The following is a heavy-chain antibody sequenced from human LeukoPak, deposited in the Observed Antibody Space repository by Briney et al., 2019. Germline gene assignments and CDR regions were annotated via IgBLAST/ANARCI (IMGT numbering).Heavy chain of an antibody. CDR2: ISSSGSTI. J-gene: IGHJ4*02. CDR1: GFTFSDYY. V-gene: IGHV3-11*04. Sequence: SGGSLRLSCAASGFTFSDYYMSWIRQAPGKGLEWVSYISSSGSTIYYADSVKGRFTISRDNAKNSLYLQMNTLRPEDTAVYYCAKESLGSGSQYGSYHDYWGQGTLVTVSS. CDR3: AKESLGSGSQYGSYHDY. D-gene: IGHD1-26*01.